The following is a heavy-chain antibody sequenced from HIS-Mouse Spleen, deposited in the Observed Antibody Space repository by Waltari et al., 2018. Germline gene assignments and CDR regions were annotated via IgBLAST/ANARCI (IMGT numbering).Heavy chain of an antibody. J-gene: IGHJ4*02. CDR1: GFTCSSYA. V-gene: IGHV3-23*01. CDR3: TGGSWSGYYFDY. CDR2: ICCSGGRT. D-gene: IGHD3-3*01. Sequence: EVKLLESGGGLVQHGGSLRLSCAASGFTCSSYARSWVRQAPGKGLEWVSAICCSGGRTYYADSVNGRFTIYRDNSKNTLYLQMNSLRAEDTAVYYCTGGSWSGYYFDYWGQGTLVTVSS.